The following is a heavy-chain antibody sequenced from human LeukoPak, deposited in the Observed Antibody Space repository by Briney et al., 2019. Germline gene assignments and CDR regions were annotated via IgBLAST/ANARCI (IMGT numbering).Heavy chain of an antibody. V-gene: IGHV4-59*08. CDR3: ARQTRGGAWFDP. J-gene: IGHJ5*02. Sequence: SETLSLTCTVSGGSISSYYWSWIRQPPGRGLEWIGYIYYSGSTNYNPSLKSRVTISVDTSKNQSSLKLSSVTAADTAVYYCARQTRGGAWFDPWGQGTLVTVSS. CDR2: IYYSGST. D-gene: IGHD3-10*01. CDR1: GGSISSYY.